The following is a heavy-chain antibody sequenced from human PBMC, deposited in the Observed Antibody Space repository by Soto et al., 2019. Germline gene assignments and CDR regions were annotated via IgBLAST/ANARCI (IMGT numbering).Heavy chain of an antibody. CDR3: ARARADYYDSSGYPLGY. Sequence: GGSLRLSCAASGFTFSSYWMSWVRQAPGKGLEWVANIKQDGSEKYYVDSVKGRFTISRDNAKNSLYRQMNSLRAEDTAVYYCARARADYYDSSGYPLGYWGQGTLVTSP. D-gene: IGHD3-22*01. CDR2: IKQDGSEK. CDR1: GFTFSSYW. J-gene: IGHJ1*01. V-gene: IGHV3-7*04.